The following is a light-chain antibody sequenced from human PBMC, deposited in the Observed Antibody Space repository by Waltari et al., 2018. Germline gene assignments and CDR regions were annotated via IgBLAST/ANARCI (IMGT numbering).Light chain of an antibody. V-gene: IGKV3-11*01. CDR2: DAS. Sequence: ETVLTQSPGTLSLSPGERATLSCRASQSVSSYLAWYQQKPGQAPRLLMYDASNGATGIPARFSGSGSGTDFTLTISSLEPEDFAVYYCQQRSNWPRTFGQGTKVEIK. J-gene: IGKJ1*01. CDR3: QQRSNWPRT. CDR1: QSVSSY.